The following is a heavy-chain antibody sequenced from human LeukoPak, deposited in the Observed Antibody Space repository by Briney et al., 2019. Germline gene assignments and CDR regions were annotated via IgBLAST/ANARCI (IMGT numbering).Heavy chain of an antibody. CDR2: ISSSGSTI. J-gene: IGHJ6*02. CDR3: AREFRGVYYYYGMDV. Sequence: PGGSLRLSCAASGFTFSSYAMHWVRQAPGKGLEWVSCISSSGSTIYYADSVKGRFTISRDNAKNSLYLQMNSLRAEDTAVYYCAREFRGVYYYYGMDVWGQGTTVTVSS. D-gene: IGHD2-21*01. CDR1: GFTFSSYA. V-gene: IGHV3-48*04.